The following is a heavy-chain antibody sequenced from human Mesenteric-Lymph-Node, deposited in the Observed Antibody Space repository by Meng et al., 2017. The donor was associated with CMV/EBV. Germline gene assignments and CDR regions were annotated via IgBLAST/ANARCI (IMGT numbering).Heavy chain of an antibody. CDR2: IRSKPYGGTT. V-gene: IGHV3-49*04. D-gene: IGHD3-10*01. CDR1: GFTFGEYA. J-gene: IGHJ6*02. CDR3: TRDPAHYFASGSYSTDYYYYGMDV. Sequence: GESLKISCTASGFTFGEYAMSWVRQAPGKGLEWVGFIRSKPYGGTTEYAASVKGRFTISRDDSKSIAYLQMNSLKPEDTASYYCTRDPAHYFASGSYSTDYYYYGMDVWGQGTTVTVSS.